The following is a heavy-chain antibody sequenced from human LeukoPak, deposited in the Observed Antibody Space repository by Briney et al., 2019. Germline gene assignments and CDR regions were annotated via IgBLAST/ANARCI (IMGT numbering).Heavy chain of an antibody. CDR1: AFTFSSYW. V-gene: IGHV3-7*05. D-gene: IGHD3-10*01. Sequence: GGSLRLSCAASAFTFSSYWMSWVRQAPGKGLEWVANVNQDGRRKNYVDSERGRFTISRDNVKNSLYLQMNSLRAEDTAVYYCARDPDLRRGFDGEGYWGQGTLVTVSS. CDR3: ARDPDLRRGFDGEGY. CDR2: VNQDGRRK. J-gene: IGHJ4*02.